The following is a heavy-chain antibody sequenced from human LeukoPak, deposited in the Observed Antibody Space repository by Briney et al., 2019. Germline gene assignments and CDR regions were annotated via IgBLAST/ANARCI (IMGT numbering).Heavy chain of an antibody. V-gene: IGHV4-39*01. CDR1: GGSISSSSYY. D-gene: IGHD2-2*01. CDR2: IYYSGST. J-gene: IGHJ4*02. Sequence: SETLSLTCTVSGGSISSSSYYWGWIRQPPGKGLEWIGSIYYSGSTYYNPSLKSRVTISVDTSKNQFSLKLSSVTAADTAVYYCARALGYCSSTSCLPGILFDYWGQGTLVTVSS. CDR3: ARALGYCSSTSCLPGILFDY.